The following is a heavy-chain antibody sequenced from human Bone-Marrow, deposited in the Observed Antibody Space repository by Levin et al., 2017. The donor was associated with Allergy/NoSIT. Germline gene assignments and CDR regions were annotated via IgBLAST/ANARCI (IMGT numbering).Heavy chain of an antibody. V-gene: IGHV3-30*18. Sequence: PGGSLRLSCAASGFTFSSYGMHWVRQAPGKGLEWVAVISYDGSNKYYADSVKGRFTISRDNSKNTLYLQMNSLRAEDTAVYYCAKERGMGYCSSTSCYAFDYWGQGTLVTVSS. CDR2: ISYDGSNK. CDR3: AKERGMGYCSSTSCYAFDY. J-gene: IGHJ4*02. D-gene: IGHD2-2*01. CDR1: GFTFSSYG.